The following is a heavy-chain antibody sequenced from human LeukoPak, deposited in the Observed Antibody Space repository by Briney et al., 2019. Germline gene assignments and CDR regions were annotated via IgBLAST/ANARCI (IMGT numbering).Heavy chain of an antibody. V-gene: IGHV3-74*01. J-gene: IGHJ6*02. CDR2: INSDGSAT. Sequence: GGSLRLSCAASGFPFSSYWMHWVRKVPGKGLLWVSRINSDGSATIYADSVRGRFTISRDNAKNTLYLQMSGLRVEDTAVYHCASDSPYYGMDVWGQGTTVTVSS. CDR3: ASDSPYYGMDV. CDR1: GFPFSSYW.